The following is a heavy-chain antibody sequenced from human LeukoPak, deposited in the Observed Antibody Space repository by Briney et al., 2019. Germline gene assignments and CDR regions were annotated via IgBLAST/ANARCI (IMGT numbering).Heavy chain of an antibody. D-gene: IGHD4-23*01. CDR2: IYYSGST. J-gene: IGHJ2*01. Sequence: SETLSLTCSVSGGSIRSYYWSWIRQPPGKGLEWIGYIYYSGSTNYNPSLKSRVTISVDTSKNQFSLKLSSVTAADTAVYYWARGGVTTVVTSYWYFDLWGRGTLVTVSS. CDR1: GGSIRSYY. CDR3: ARGGVTTVVTSYWYFDL. V-gene: IGHV4-59*01.